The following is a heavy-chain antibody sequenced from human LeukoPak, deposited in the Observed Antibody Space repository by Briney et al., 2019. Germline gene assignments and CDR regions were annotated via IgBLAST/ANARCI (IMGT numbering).Heavy chain of an antibody. V-gene: IGHV4-34*01. Sequence: SETLSLTCAVYGGSFSGYYWSWIRQPPGKGLEWIGEINHSGSTNYNPSLKSRVTISVDTSKNQFSLQLSSVTAADTAVYYCARRAVKSYDILTGYYFDYWGQGTLVTVSS. CDR3: ARRAVKSYDILTGYYFDY. D-gene: IGHD3-9*01. CDR1: GGSFSGYY. CDR2: INHSGST. J-gene: IGHJ4*02.